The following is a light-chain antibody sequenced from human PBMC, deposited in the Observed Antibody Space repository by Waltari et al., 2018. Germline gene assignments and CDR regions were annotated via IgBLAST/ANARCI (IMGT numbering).Light chain of an antibody. CDR1: RSNIGHTY. CDR3: GTWDSSLSAYV. V-gene: IGLV1-51*01. Sequence: QSVLTQPPSVSAAPGQKVTISCSGRRSNIGHTYVSWYQQLPGTATKLLIYDNNKRPSGIPDRFSGSKSGTSATLGITGLQTGDEADYYCGTWDSSLSAYVFGSGTKVTVL. J-gene: IGLJ6*01. CDR2: DNN.